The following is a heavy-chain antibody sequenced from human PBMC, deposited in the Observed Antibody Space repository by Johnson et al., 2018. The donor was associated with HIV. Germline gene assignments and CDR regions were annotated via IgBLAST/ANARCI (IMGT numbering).Heavy chain of an antibody. CDR1: GFPFRSYG. D-gene: IGHD2-15*01. V-gene: IGHV3-30*03. J-gene: IGHJ3*02. Sequence: QVQLVESGRGLVQPGRSLRLSCAVSGFPFRSYGVHWVRQAPGKGMAWVAVISYYGSNKFYADSVKGRFTISRDNSKNTVYLQMNSLRAEDTALYYCAGGRIGAFDIWGQGTMVTVSS. CDR3: AGGRIGAFDI. CDR2: ISYYGSNK.